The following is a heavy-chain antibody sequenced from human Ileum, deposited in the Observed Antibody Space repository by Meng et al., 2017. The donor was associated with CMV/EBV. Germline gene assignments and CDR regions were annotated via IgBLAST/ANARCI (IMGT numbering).Heavy chain of an antibody. CDR1: CDSIISDDHY. J-gene: IGHJ4*02. CDR2: VFYSGST. Sequence: HVQRQESGPGLVKSSPTLSLTCNVSCDSIISDDHYWSWIRQPPGKGLEWIGYVFYSGSTYYNPSLMSRVTISVDTSKNQFSLRLSSVTAADTAVYYCARELRYGDYYFDSWGQGTLVTVSS. V-gene: IGHV4-30-4*08. D-gene: IGHD4-17*01. CDR3: ARELRYGDYYFDS.